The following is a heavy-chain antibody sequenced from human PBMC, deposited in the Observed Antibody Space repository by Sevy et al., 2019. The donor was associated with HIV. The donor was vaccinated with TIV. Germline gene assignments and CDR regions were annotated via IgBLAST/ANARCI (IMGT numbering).Heavy chain of an antibody. V-gene: IGHV1-24*01. J-gene: IGHJ4*02. Sequence: ASVKVSCKVSGYTLTELSMHWVRQAPGKGLEWMGSFDPEDGETIYAQKFQGRVTMTEDTSTDTAYMELSSLRSEDTAVYYCATDLKMVQLWFQNFDYWGQGTLVTVSS. D-gene: IGHD5-18*01. CDR2: FDPEDGET. CDR3: ATDLKMVQLWFQNFDY. CDR1: GYTLTELS.